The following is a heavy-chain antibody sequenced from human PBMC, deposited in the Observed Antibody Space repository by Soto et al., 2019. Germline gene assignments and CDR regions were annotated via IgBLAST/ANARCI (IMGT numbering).Heavy chain of an antibody. CDR3: AREYPVHSAYFDY. CDR2: MYYSGSA. V-gene: IGHV4-59*01. D-gene: IGHD1-26*01. J-gene: IGHJ4*02. CDR1: GASISSYY. Sequence: SETLSLTCTVSGASISSYYWTWIRQPPGKGLGWIGYMYYSGSANYNPSLRSRVTISADTSKNQFSLNLNSVTAADTAVYYCAREYPVHSAYFDYWGQGILVTVS.